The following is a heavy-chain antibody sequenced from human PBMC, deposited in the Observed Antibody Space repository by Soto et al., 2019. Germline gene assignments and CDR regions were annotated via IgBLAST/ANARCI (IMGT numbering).Heavy chain of an antibody. CDR1: GESFSGYY. CDR2: INEGGVT. Sequence: QVQLQPWGARLLKPSETLSLTCAVYGESFSGYYWSWIRQPPGKGLEWIGDINEGGVTNFNPSLASRLTISVDTSETEYSLKVTPVTAADTAVYFCARGPHYYESSVQSQSDYWGQGTLVNVSS. J-gene: IGHJ4*02. CDR3: ARGPHYYESSVQSQSDY. D-gene: IGHD3-22*01. V-gene: IGHV4-34*01.